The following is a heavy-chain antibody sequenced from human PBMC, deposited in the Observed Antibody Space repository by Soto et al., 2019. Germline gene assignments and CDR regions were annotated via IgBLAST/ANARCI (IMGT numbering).Heavy chain of an antibody. CDR1: GFTFDDYA. CDR3: AKDPYSSSWSYFDY. D-gene: IGHD6-13*01. V-gene: IGHV3-9*01. CDR2: ISWNSGSI. J-gene: IGHJ4*02. Sequence: EVQLVESGGGLVQPGRSLRLSCAASGFTFDDYAMHWVRQAPGKGLEWVSGISWNSGSIGYADSVKGRFTISRDNAKNSLYLQMNSLRAEDTALYYCAKDPYSSSWSYFDYWGQGTLVTVSS.